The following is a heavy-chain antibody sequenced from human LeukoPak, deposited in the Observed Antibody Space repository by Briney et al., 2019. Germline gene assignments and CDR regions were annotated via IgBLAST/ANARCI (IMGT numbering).Heavy chain of an antibody. CDR2: IYSGGST. D-gene: IGHD5-18*01. CDR1: GFTVSSNY. J-gene: IGHJ6*02. Sequence: HPGRSLRLSCAASGFTVSSNYMSWVRQAPGKGLEWVSLIYSGGSTYYADSVKGRFTISRDNSKNTLYLQMNSLRAEDTAVYYCARAPDTAMAPYYYYYGMDVWGQGTTVTVSS. CDR3: ARAPDTAMAPYYYYYGMDV. V-gene: IGHV3-53*01.